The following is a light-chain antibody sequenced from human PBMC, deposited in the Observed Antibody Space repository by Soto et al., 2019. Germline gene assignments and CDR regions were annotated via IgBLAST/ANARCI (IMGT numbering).Light chain of an antibody. CDR3: SSYTSSSTHV. V-gene: IGLV2-14*03. CDR1: SSDIGAFTF. CDR2: DVN. Sequence: QSALTQPASVSGSPGQSITISCTGTSSDIGAFTFVSGYQQHPGKVPKLMIFDVNRRPSGVSDRCAGAKSGNTASLTISGLQAEDEGDYYCSSYTSSSTHVFGSGTKVTVL. J-gene: IGLJ1*01.